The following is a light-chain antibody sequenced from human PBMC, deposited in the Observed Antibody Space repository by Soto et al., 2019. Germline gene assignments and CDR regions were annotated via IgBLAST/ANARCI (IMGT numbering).Light chain of an antibody. CDR1: KNDIGVYDF. Sequence: QSVLTQPPSASGSPGRSVTISGTGTKNDIGVYDFVSWYQHHPGKAPRLIIYEVVQRPSGVPDRFSGSKSGNTASLTVSGLQAADEADYFCKSYAGSTTYAFGSVNKVTV. CDR2: EVV. J-gene: IGLJ1*01. V-gene: IGLV2-8*01. CDR3: KSYAGSTTYA.